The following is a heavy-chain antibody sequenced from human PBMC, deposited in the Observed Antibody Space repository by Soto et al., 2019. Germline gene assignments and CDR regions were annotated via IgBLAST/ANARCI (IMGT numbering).Heavy chain of an antibody. Sequence: QVQLVQSGAEGKKPGSSVKVSCKASGSTFSSYAISWVRQAPGQGLEWMGGIIPIFGTANYAQKFQGRVTITAGESTSTAYMELSSLRPEDTAVYYCARDWGYGAGSYENWFDPWGQGTLVTVSS. D-gene: IGHD3-10*01. V-gene: IGHV1-69*01. J-gene: IGHJ5*02. CDR2: IIPIFGTA. CDR3: ARDWGYGAGSYENWFDP. CDR1: GSTFSSYA.